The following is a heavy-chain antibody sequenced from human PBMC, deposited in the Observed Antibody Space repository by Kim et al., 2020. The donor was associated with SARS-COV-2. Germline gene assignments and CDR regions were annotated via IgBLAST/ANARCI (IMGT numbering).Heavy chain of an antibody. CDR1: GFTFSSYG. CDR3: AKDLGVSDY. D-gene: IGHD2-8*01. CDR2: ISYDGSNK. V-gene: IGHV3-30*18. J-gene: IGHJ4*02. Sequence: GGSLRLSCAASGFTFSSYGMHWVRQAPGKGLEWVAVISYDGSNKYYADSVKGRFTISRDNSKNTLYLQMNSLRAEDTAVYYCAKDLGVSDYWGQGTLVTVSS.